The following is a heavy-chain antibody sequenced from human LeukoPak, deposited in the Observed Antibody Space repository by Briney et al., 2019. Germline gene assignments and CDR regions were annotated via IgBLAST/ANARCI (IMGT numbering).Heavy chain of an antibody. V-gene: IGHV4-59*08. D-gene: IGHD3-3*01. CDR1: GGSISSYY. CDR3: ARRTIFGPNWFDP. Sequence: KPSETLSLTCTVSGGSISSYYWSWIRQPPGKGLEWIGYIYYSGSTNYNPSLKSRVTISVDTSKNQFSLKLSSVTAADTAVYYCARRTIFGPNWFDPWGQGTLVTVSS. CDR2: IYYSGST. J-gene: IGHJ5*02.